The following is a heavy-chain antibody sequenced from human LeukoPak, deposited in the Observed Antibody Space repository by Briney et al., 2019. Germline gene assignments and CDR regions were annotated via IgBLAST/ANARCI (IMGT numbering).Heavy chain of an antibody. CDR2: IYTSGST. CDR1: GGSFSGYY. Sequence: SETLSLTCAVYGGSFSGYYWSWIRQPAGKGLEWIGRIYTSGSTNYNPSLKSRVTMSVDTSKNQFSLKLSSVTAADTAVYYCARGIDYGDYAEIGWFDPWGQGTLVTVSS. J-gene: IGHJ5*02. V-gene: IGHV4-59*10. D-gene: IGHD4-17*01. CDR3: ARGIDYGDYAEIGWFDP.